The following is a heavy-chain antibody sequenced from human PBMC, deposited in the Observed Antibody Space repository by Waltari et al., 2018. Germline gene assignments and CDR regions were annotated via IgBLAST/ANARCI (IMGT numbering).Heavy chain of an antibody. CDR3: ARLERKYRGGSYGNWFDP. CDR2: INHSGST. V-gene: IGHV4-34*01. D-gene: IGHD1-26*01. J-gene: IGHJ5*02. CDR1: GGSFSGYY. Sequence: QVQLQQWGAGLLKPSETLSLTCAVYGGSFSGYYWSWIRQPPGKGLEWIGEINHSGSTNYNPSLTSRVTISVYTSKNQFSLKLSSVTAADTAVYYCARLERKYRGGSYGNWFDPWGQGTLVTVSS.